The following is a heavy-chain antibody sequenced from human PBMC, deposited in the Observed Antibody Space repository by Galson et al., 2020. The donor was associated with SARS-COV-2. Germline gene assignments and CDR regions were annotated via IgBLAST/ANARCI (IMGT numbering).Heavy chain of an antibody. D-gene: IGHD2-8*01. CDR3: TRDQLYCTDGICYFEY. CDR2: INDDGSRV. CDR1: GFTFSNYW. J-gene: IGHJ4*02. V-gene: IGHV3-74*01. Sequence: GESLKISCAASGFTFSNYWMHWVRQAPGKGLVWVSRINDDGSRVTYADSVKGRFTISRDNAKNTLYLQMNSLRAEDTAVYYCTRDQLYCTDGICYFEYWGQGTLVTVSS.